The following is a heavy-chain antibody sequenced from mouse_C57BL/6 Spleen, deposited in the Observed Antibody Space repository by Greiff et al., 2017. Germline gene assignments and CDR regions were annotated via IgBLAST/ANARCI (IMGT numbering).Heavy chain of an antibody. Sequence: VQLKQSVAELVRPGASVKLSCTASGFNIKNTYMHWVKQRPEQGLEWIGRIDPANGNTKYAPKFQGKATITADTSSNTAYLQLSSLTSEDTAIYYCARFTTVVAPGFGYWGQGTTLTVSS. D-gene: IGHD1-1*01. CDR1: GFNIKNTY. CDR2: IDPANGNT. V-gene: IGHV14-3*01. J-gene: IGHJ2*01. CDR3: ARFTTVVAPGFGY.